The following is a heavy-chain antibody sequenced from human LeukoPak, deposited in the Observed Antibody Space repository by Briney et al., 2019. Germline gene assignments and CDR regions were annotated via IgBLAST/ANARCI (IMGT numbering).Heavy chain of an antibody. CDR1: GFTFSNYE. D-gene: IGHD4-23*01. Sequence: PGGSLRLSCAASGFTFSNYEMNWVRQAPGKGLEWVSYISSRGGTLYYADSVKGRFIISRDNARNSLYLQMNSLRAEDTAVYCCARVGGGWGQGTLVTVSS. CDR3: ARVGGG. CDR2: ISSRGGTL. V-gene: IGHV3-48*03. J-gene: IGHJ4*02.